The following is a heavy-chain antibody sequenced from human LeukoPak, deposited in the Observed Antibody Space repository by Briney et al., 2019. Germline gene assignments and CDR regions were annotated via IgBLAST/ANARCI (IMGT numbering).Heavy chain of an antibody. V-gene: IGHV1-8*03. Sequence: GSSVTVPCMPSGYTFTSYDINWVRQATAQGQEWMGWRKPNRGNTGYAQTFHGKVTINRNTSIRTAYMEPSSLRSEVTAVYYCARGRMGGTSPIRFLEWHYDMDVCVGGTTVTVSS. CDR2: RKPNRGNT. D-gene: IGHD3-3*01. CDR3: ARGRMGGTSPIRFLEWHYDMDV. CDR1: GYTFTSYD. J-gene: IGHJ6*03.